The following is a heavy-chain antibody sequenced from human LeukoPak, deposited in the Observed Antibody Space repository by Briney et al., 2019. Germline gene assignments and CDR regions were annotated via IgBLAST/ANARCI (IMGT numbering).Heavy chain of an antibody. Sequence: PGGFLRLSCAASGFTFSSYSMNGVRQAPGQGLEWVSSISSSSSYIYYADSVTGRFTISRDNAKNSLYLQMNSLRAEDTAVYYCARDSAMAAGRGYWGQGTLVTVSS. CDR1: GFTFSSYS. V-gene: IGHV3-21*01. D-gene: IGHD5-18*01. CDR2: ISSSSSYI. CDR3: ARDSAMAAGRGY. J-gene: IGHJ4*02.